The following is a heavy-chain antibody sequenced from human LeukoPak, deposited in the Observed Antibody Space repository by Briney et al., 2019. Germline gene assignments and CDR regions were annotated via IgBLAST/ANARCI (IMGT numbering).Heavy chain of an antibody. Sequence: SETLSLTCTVSGGPISSYYWSWIRQPPGKGLEGIGYIYYSGSTNYNPSLKSRVTISVDTSKNQFSLKLSSVTAADTAVDYCASGWYRAFDIGGQGTMVTVSS. J-gene: IGHJ3*02. V-gene: IGHV4-59*01. CDR3: ASGWYRAFDI. CDR1: GGPISSYY. D-gene: IGHD6-19*01. CDR2: IYYSGST.